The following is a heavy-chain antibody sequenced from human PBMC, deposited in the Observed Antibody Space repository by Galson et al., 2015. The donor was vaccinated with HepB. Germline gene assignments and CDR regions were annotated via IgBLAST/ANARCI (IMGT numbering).Heavy chain of an antibody. D-gene: IGHD4-17*01. CDR2: IRSKAYGGTT. J-gene: IGHJ2*01. Sequence: SLRLSCAASGFTFGDYAMSWVRQAPGKGLEWVGFIRSKAYGGTTEYAASVKDRFTISRDDSKSIAYLQMNSLKTEDTAVYYCTRVWESAVTIHSNWYFDLWGRGTLVTVSS. V-gene: IGHV3-49*04. CDR3: TRVWESAVTIHSNWYFDL. CDR1: GFTFGDYA.